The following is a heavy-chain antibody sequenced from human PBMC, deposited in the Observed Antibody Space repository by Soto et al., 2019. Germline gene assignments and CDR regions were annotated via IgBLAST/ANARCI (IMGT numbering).Heavy chain of an antibody. V-gene: IGHV1-18*01. CDR1: GYTFTSYG. CDR3: ARDTFGGDQDGELDY. J-gene: IGHJ4*02. CDR2: ISAYNGNT. Sequence: QVQLVQSGAEVKKPGPSVKVSCKASGYTFTSYGISWVRQAPGQGLEWMGWISAYNGNTNYAQKLQGRVTMTTDTSTSTAYMELRSLRSDDTAVYYCARDTFGGDQDGELDYWGQGTLVTVSS. D-gene: IGHD2-21*02.